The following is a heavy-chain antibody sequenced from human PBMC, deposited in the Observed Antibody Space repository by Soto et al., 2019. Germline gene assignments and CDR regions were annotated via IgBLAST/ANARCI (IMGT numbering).Heavy chain of an antibody. D-gene: IGHD2-21*01. CDR1: KFTFSSYG. CDR3: ARDDQYCGGDCYYAEYFQH. Sequence: GGSLRLSCAASKFTFSSYGMHWVRQAPGKGLEWVAVIWYDGSNKYYADSVKSRFTISRDNSKNTLYLQMNSLRAEDTAVYYCARDDQYCGGDCYYAEYFQHWGQGTLVTVSS. J-gene: IGHJ1*01. CDR2: IWYDGSNK. V-gene: IGHV3-33*01.